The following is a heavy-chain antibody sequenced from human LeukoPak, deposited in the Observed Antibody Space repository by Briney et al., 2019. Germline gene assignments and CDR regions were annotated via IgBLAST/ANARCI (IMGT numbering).Heavy chain of an antibody. J-gene: IGHJ6*03. CDR3: ARGKRDSAGYYYYMDV. D-gene: IGHD3-10*01. V-gene: IGHV1-8*01. CDR2: VNPNSGNI. Sequence: ASVKVSCKASGYTFTSYDINWVRQATGQGLEWMGWVNPNSGNIGYAQKFQGRVTMTRNTSISTAYMELSSLRSEDTAVYYCARGKRDSAGYYYYMDVWGKGTTVTVSS. CDR1: GYTFTSYD.